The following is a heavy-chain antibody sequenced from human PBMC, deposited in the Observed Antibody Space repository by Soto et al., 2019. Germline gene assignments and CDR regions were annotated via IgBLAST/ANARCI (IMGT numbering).Heavy chain of an antibody. CDR1: GFTFSNYG. CDR2: ISDDGVSK. Sequence: GGSLRLSCAASGFTFSNYGMHWVRQAPGKGLEWVAVISDDGVSKYYADSVQGRFTISRDNSESVVLLQMNSLRPDDTALYFCARAYYFGSGTSYTLYYWGQGTQVTVSS. J-gene: IGHJ4*02. CDR3: ARAYYFGSGTSYTLYY. D-gene: IGHD3-10*01. V-gene: IGHV3-30*03.